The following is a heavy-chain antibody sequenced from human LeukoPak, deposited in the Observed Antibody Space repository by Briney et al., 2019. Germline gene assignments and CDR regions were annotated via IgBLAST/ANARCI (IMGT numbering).Heavy chain of an antibody. V-gene: IGHV3-30*03. CDR3: GGGIAAAQRHWFDP. Sequence: GGSLRLSCAASGFTFSSYGMHWVRQAPGKGLEWVAVISYDGSTEYYADSVKGRFTISRNNSKNTLYMQMNSLRGEDTAVYYCGGGIAAAQRHWFDPWGQGTLVTVSS. CDR2: ISYDGSTE. CDR1: GFTFSSYG. D-gene: IGHD6-13*01. J-gene: IGHJ5*02.